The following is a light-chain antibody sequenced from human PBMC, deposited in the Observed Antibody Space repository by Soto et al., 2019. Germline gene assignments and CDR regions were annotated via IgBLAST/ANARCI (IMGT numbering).Light chain of an antibody. J-gene: IGLJ1*01. Sequence: QSALTQPASVSGSPGQSITISCTGTSSDVGGYNSVSWYQQHPGKAPKLMIYEVSNRPSGVSNRFSGSKSGNTASLTISGLQAEDEADYYCSSYTSSSTLVFGNGTKVTVL. V-gene: IGLV2-14*01. CDR2: EVS. CDR1: SSDVGGYNS. CDR3: SSYTSSSTLV.